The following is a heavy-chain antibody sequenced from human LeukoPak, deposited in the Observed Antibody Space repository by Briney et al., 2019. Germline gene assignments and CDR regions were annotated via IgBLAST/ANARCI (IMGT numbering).Heavy chain of an antibody. CDR1: GYTFTSYD. V-gene: IGHV1-8*03. CDR2: MNPNSGNT. CDR3: ARGSMPYYYETGANWFDP. Sequence: WASVKVSCKASGYTFTSYDINWVRQATGQGLEWMGWMNPNSGNTGYAQKFQGRVAITRNTSISTAYMELSSLRSEDTAVYYCARGSMPYYYETGANWFDPWGQGTLVTVSS. D-gene: IGHD3-22*01. J-gene: IGHJ5*02.